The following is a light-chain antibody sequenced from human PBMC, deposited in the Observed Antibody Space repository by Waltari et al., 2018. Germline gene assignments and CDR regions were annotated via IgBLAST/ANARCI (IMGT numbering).Light chain of an antibody. Sequence: QSALTQPASVSGSPGQWITISCTGSNSDVGTYNYVSWYQQHPGNAPKLMIYDVSKRPSGVSDRFSGSKSGNTASLTISGLQAEDEADYYCSSYTSSSTWVFGGGTKVTVL. CDR1: NSDVGTYNY. V-gene: IGLV2-14*01. CDR2: DVS. CDR3: SSYTSSSTWV. J-gene: IGLJ3*02.